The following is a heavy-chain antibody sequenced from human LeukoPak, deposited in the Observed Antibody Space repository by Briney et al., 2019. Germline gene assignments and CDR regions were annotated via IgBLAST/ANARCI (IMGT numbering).Heavy chain of an antibody. V-gene: IGHV3-23*01. Sequence: GGSLRLSCAAPESTFAAYAMTGVRQAPGKGLEWASAISGSGGSTYYADSVKGRFTISRDNSKNTLYLQMNSLRAEDTAVYYCAKDRYCSSTSCSPNWFDPWGQGTLVTVSS. CDR2: ISGSGGST. J-gene: IGHJ5*02. CDR1: ESTFAAYA. CDR3: AKDRYCSSTSCSPNWFDP. D-gene: IGHD2-2*01.